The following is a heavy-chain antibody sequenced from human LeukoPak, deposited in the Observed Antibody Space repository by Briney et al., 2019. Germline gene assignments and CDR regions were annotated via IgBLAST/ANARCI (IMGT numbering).Heavy chain of an antibody. J-gene: IGHJ4*02. V-gene: IGHV3-7*01. CDR1: GLTFSSYW. CDR2: IKQDGSEK. Sequence: GSLRLSCAASGLTFSSYWMSWVRQAPGKGLEWVANIKQDGSEKYYVDSVKGRFTISRDNAKNSLYLQMNSLRAEDTAVYYCARGRWLLYEGGQGTLVTVSS. D-gene: IGHD1-26*01. CDR3: ARGRWLLYE.